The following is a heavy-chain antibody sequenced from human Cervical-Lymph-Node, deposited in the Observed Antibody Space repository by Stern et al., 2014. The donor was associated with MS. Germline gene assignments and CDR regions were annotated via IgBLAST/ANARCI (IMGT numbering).Heavy chain of an antibody. CDR1: GYTFTSYN. CDR2: MNPNSGDT. V-gene: IGHV1-8*01. CDR3: ARGAGYSSGWHFDY. D-gene: IGHD6-19*01. J-gene: IGHJ4*02. Sequence: DQLVESGAEVKKPGASLKVSCKASGYTFTSYNIHWVRQATGQGLEWMGWMNPNSGDTGYAQKFQGRVTMTRNTSINTAYMDLSSLRSEDTAVYYCARGAGYSSGWHFDYWGQGTLVTVSS.